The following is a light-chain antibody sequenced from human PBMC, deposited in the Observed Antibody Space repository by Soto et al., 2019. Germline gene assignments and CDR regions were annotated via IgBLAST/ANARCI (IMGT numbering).Light chain of an antibody. CDR1: QIVSNNN. CDR2: GAS. Sequence: EIVLTKSPGTLSLSPGESATLSCRASQIVSNNNLAWYQQKPGQPPRLLISGASSRAAGIPARFTGSGSGTEFTLTISSLQSEDFAVYYCQQYHIWPPWTSGQGTKVDIK. CDR3: QQYHIWPPWT. J-gene: IGKJ1*01. V-gene: IGKV3D-15*01.